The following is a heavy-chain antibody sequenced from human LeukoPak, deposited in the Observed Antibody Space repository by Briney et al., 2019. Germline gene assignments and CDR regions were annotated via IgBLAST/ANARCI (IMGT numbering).Heavy chain of an antibody. D-gene: IGHD3-9*01. CDR3: ARAGTYYDILTGYSFDY. J-gene: IGHJ4*02. V-gene: IGHV1-69*06. Sequence: SVTVSFKASGGTFINYAISWLRQAPGQGLEWMGGIIPIFGTANYAQKFQGRVTITADKSTSTAYMELSSLRSEDTAVYYCARAGTYYDILTGYSFDYWGQGTLVTVSS. CDR2: IIPIFGTA. CDR1: GGTFINYA.